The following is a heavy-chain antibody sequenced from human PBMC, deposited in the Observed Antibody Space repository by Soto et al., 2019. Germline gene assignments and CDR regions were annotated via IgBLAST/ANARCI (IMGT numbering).Heavy chain of an antibody. CDR3: ARDYGYSSSSLAYY. J-gene: IGHJ4*02. CDR1: GFTFSNYG. V-gene: IGHV1-3*01. D-gene: IGHD6-13*01. Sequence: ASVKVSCKASGFTFSNYGVVWVRQAPGQRLEWMGWINAGNGNTKYSQKFQGRVTITRDTSASTAYMELSSLRSEDTAVYYCARDYGYSSSSLAYYWGQGTLVTVSS. CDR2: INAGNGNT.